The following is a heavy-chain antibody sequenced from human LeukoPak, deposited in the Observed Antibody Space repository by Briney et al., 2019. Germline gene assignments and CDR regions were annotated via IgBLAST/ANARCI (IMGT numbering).Heavy chain of an antibody. V-gene: IGHV3-33*01. CDR2: IWYDGSNK. CDR3: ARGDGYNDAEYLQH. D-gene: IGHD5-24*01. J-gene: IGHJ1*01. CDR1: GFTFSSYG. Sequence: PGGSLRLSCAASGFTFSSYGMHWVRQAPGKGLESVAVIWYDGSNKYYGDSVKGRFTISRDNSKKTLYLQMNSLRVEDTAVYYCARGDGYNDAEYLQHWGQCTLVTVS.